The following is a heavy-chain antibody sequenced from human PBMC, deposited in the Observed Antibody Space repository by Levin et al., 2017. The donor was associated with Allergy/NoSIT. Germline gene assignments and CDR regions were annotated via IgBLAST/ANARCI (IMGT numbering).Heavy chain of an antibody. CDR2: IGSAGDT. D-gene: IGHD6-19*01. V-gene: IGHV3-13*01. CDR3: ARDSGSGLDY. J-gene: IGHJ4*02. Sequence: QPGGSLRLSCAASGFTFSTYGMDWVRQATGKGLEWVSHIGSAGDTWYPDSVKGRFTISRENAKNSLYLQMNSLRAGDTAVYYCARDSGSGLDYWGQGTLVTVSS. CDR1: GFTFSTYG.